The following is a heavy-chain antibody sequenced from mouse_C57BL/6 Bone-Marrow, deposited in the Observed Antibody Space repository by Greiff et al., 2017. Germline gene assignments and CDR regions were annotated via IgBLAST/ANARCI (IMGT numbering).Heavy chain of an antibody. CDR2: INPYNGGT. Sequence: VQLQQSGPVLVKPGASVKMSCKASGYTFTDYYMNWVKQSHGKSLEWIGVINPYNGGTSYNQKFKGKATLTVDKSSSTAYMELNSLTSEDSAVXYCARRRSPPCYCDYWGQGTTLTVSS. CDR3: ARRRSPPCYCDY. CDR1: GYTFTDYY. J-gene: IGHJ2*01. V-gene: IGHV1-19*01.